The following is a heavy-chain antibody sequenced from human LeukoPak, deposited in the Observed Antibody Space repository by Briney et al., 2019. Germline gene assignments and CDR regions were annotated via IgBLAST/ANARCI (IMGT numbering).Heavy chain of an antibody. CDR1: GFTFSSYG. J-gene: IGHJ4*02. D-gene: IGHD5-12*01. CDR3: AKGQYSGYDTGSGY. Sequence: PGGSLRLSCAASGFTFSSYGMHWVRQAPGKGLEWVAFIRYDGSNKYYADSVKGRLTISRDNSKNTLYLQMNSLRAEDTAVYYCAKGQYSGYDTGSGYWGQGTLVTVSS. V-gene: IGHV3-30*02. CDR2: IRYDGSNK.